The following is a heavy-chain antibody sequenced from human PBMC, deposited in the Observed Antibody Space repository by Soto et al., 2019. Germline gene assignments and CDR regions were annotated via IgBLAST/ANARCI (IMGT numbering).Heavy chain of an antibody. Sequence: QVQLVQSGAEVKAPGSSVKVSCKATGDLFHNYAFTWVRQAPGQGLEWMGRISPLFSTTNYAQKFQGRVTICADELTTIVYLEVSNLEAEDTARYYGAASSSVAAAGYFKFWGQGTLVTVSP. CDR3: AASSSVAAAGYFKF. J-gene: IGHJ4*02. D-gene: IGHD6-13*01. CDR2: ISPLFSTT. CDR1: GDLFHNYA. V-gene: IGHV1-69*01.